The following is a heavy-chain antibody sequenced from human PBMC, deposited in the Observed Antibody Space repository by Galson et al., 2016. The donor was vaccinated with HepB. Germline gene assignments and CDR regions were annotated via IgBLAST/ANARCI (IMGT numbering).Heavy chain of an antibody. CDR3: VRNSFLGGDYSVDY. Sequence: SLRLSCAGSGFTFRSYSMNWVRQAPGKGLEWVASLSPSSDYIYHAYSVKGRFTISRDNAKNSLYLQMNSLRAEDTAVYYCVRNSFLGGDYSVDYWGQGILVTVSS. D-gene: IGHD4-17*01. V-gene: IGHV3-21*01. CDR1: GFTFRSYS. J-gene: IGHJ4*02. CDR2: LSPSSDYI.